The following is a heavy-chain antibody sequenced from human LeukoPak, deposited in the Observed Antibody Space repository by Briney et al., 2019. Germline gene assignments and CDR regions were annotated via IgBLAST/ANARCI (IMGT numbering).Heavy chain of an antibody. CDR3: ARAPAAAGKIDY. D-gene: IGHD6-13*01. J-gene: IGHJ4*02. CDR1: GFIFSDYY. Sequence: GGSLRLSCVASGFIFSDYYMSWIRQAPGKGLEWVSYSSSSSSYTNYADSVKGRFTISRDNAKNSLYLQMNSLRAEDTAVYYCARAPAAAGKIDYWGQGTLVIVSS. CDR2: SSSSSSYT. V-gene: IGHV3-11*05.